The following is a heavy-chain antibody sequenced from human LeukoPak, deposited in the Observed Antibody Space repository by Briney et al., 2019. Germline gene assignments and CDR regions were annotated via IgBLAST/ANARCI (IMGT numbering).Heavy chain of an antibody. Sequence: GGSLRLSCAASGFAFNTYSINWVRQAPGKGLEWVSSISSASSYIYYADSLKGRFTVSRDNAKNTLYLQMNSLRAEDTAVYYCARALSAMVPDYWGQGTLLTVSS. J-gene: IGHJ4*02. CDR3: ARALSAMVPDY. V-gene: IGHV3-21*01. CDR1: GFAFNTYS. CDR2: ISSASSYI. D-gene: IGHD5-18*01.